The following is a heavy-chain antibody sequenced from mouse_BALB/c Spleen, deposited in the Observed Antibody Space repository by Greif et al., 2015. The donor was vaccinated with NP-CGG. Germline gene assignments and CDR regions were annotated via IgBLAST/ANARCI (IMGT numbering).Heavy chain of an antibody. CDR3: ARDWDWYFDV. J-gene: IGHJ1*01. CDR1: GSTFSSFG. Sequence: EVHLVESGGGLVQPGGSRKLSCAASGSTFSSFGMHWVRQAPEKGLEWVAYISSGSSTIYYADTVKGRFTISRDNPKNTLFLQMTSLRSEDTAMYYCARDWDWYFDVWGAGTTVTVSS. D-gene: IGHD4-1*01. CDR2: ISSGSSTI. V-gene: IGHV5-17*02.